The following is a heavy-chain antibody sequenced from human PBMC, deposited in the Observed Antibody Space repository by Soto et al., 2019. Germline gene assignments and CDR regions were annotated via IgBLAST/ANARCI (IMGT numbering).Heavy chain of an antibody. Sequence: EVQLVESGGGLVQPGGSLRLSCAASGFSFSTYCMSWVRQAPGKGLEWVANINTDGSEKYYMDSVRGRFTTSRDNAKNFFNRQRNTLTGADTAVYCCTSDRTPFALDVWGLGTSVTVSS. CDR2: INTDGSEK. CDR1: GFSFSTYC. CDR3: TSDRTPFALDV. J-gene: IGHJ6*02. V-gene: IGHV3-7*03.